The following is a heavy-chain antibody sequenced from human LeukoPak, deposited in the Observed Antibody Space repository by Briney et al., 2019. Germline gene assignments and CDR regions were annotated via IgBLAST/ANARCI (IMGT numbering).Heavy chain of an antibody. D-gene: IGHD3-22*01. V-gene: IGHV3-9*01. CDR3: AKDIGFSFDRGDYGMDV. CDR2: ISWNSGSI. Sequence: QPGRSLRLSCAASGFTFDDYAMHWVRQAPGKGLEWVSGISWNSGSIGYADSVKGRFTISRDNAKSSLYLQMNSLRAEDTALYYCAKDIGFSFDRGDYGMDVWGQGTTVTVSS. J-gene: IGHJ6*02. CDR1: GFTFDDYA.